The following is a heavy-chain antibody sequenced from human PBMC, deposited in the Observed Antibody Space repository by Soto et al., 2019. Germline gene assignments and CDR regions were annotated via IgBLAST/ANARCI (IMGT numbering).Heavy chain of an antibody. V-gene: IGHV4-4*02. Sequence: QVQLQESGPGLVKPSGTLSLTCAVSSGSISSSNWWSWVRQPPGKGLEWIGEIYHSGSTNYNPSLKSRVPISVDKSKNQFPLKLSSVTAADTAVYYCAGYYSGYDGWGGFDYWGQGTLVTVSS. CDR1: SGSISSSNW. J-gene: IGHJ4*02. D-gene: IGHD5-12*01. CDR3: AGYYSGYDGWGGFDY. CDR2: IYHSGST.